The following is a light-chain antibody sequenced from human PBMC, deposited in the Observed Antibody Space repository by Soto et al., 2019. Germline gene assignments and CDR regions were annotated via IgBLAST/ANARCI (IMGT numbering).Light chain of an antibody. CDR3: HQYGSSPWT. CDR2: GAY. V-gene: IGKV3-20*01. Sequence: EIVLTQSPGTLSLSPGERYTLSCLASQSVSNNYLAWYQQKPGQAPRLLIYGAYSRATGITDRFSGSGSGTDFTLTISRLEPEDFAVYYCHQYGSSPWTVGPGTKVEIK. J-gene: IGKJ1*01. CDR1: QSVSNNY.